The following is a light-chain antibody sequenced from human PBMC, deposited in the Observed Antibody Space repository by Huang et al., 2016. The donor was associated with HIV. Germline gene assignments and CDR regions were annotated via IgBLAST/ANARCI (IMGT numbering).Light chain of an antibody. CDR1: QSRVYSDANTY. J-gene: IGKJ4*01. V-gene: IGKV2-30*01. Sequence: DVVMTQSPLSLPVTLGQPASISCRSSQSRVYSDANTYLNWFQQRPGQSPRRLIYKVSNRDSGVPDRFSGSGSGTDFTLKISRVEAEDVGVYYCMQGTHWPLTFGGGTKVEIK. CDR3: MQGTHWPLT. CDR2: KVS.